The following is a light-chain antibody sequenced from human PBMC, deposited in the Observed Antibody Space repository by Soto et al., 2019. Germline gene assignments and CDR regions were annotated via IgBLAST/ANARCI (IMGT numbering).Light chain of an antibody. CDR2: GAS. V-gene: IGKV3D-20*02. Sequence: IVLTQSPGSLSLSPGERATLSCRASQSISSNKLAWYQHNPGQAPRLLIYGASSRATGIADRFSGSGSGTDFTLTISSLEPEDFAVYYCQQRNNWPPGITFGQGTRLEIK. J-gene: IGKJ5*01. CDR1: QSISSNK. CDR3: QQRNNWPPGIT.